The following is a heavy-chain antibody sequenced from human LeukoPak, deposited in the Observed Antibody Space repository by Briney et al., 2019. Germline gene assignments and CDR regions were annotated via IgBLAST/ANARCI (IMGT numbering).Heavy chain of an antibody. Sequence: GASVKVSCKTPGYTFIDYFIHWVRQAPGQGLEWMGRLNPNNGYTFYTEEFQGRVTMTRDTSISTAYMELSRLTSDDTALYYCARDLSSTSNWEFDYWGQGTLVTVSS. CDR3: ARDLSSTSNWEFDY. CDR1: GYTFIDYF. D-gene: IGHD7-27*01. V-gene: IGHV1-2*06. CDR2: LNPNNGYT. J-gene: IGHJ4*02.